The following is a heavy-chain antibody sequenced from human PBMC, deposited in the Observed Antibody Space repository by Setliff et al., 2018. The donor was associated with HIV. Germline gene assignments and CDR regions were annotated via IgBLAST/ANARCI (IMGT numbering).Heavy chain of an antibody. CDR2: IRSSGDT. CDR3: TIPASSLAPN. J-gene: IGHJ4*02. V-gene: IGHV4-39*01. CDR1: GASISSHNYY. Sequence: KPSETLSLTCTVSGASISSHNYYWGWIRQSPGKGLEWIASIRSSGDTYYNPSLQSRVIISVDTSNNQIPLKLTSVTAADTAVYYCTIPASSLAPNWGRGTQVTVSS.